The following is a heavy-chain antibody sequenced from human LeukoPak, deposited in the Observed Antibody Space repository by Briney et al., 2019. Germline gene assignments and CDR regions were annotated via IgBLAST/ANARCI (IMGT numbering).Heavy chain of an antibody. CDR3: AKGTYCGGDCPNWFDP. CDR2: ISGRGTDT. D-gene: IGHD2-21*02. CDR1: RFTFSSYA. V-gene: IGHV3-23*01. Sequence: GGSLRLSCAGSRFTFSSYAMSWVRQAPGKGLQWVSTISGRGTDTYYADSVKGRFIISRDNSNSTLSLQMSSLRAEDTAVYYCAKGTYCGGDCPNWFDPWGQGTLVTVSS. J-gene: IGHJ5*02.